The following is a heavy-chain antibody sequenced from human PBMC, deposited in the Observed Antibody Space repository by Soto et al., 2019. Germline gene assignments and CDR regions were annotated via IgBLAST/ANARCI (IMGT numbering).Heavy chain of an antibody. CDR1: GGSISNTPYY. J-gene: IGHJ4*02. V-gene: IGHV4-39*07. CDR2: VFYSGST. Sequence: PSETLSLTCTVSGGSISNTPYYWGWIRQPPGKGLEWIGSVFYSGSTHYSPSLKSRITISVDTSKSQFSLKVSSVTAADTAVYYCVVFSTSLSPHYWGQGTLVTVSS. D-gene: IGHD2-2*01. CDR3: VVFSTSLSPHY.